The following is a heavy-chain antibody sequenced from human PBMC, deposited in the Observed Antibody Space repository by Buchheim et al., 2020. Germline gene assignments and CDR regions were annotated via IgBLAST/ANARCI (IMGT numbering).Heavy chain of an antibody. CDR1: GFTFSSYW. CDR3: ARDRQDTAMIYYYYGMDV. CDR2: ISSSGSTI. D-gene: IGHD5-18*01. Sequence: EVQLVESGGGLVQPGGSLRLSCAASGFTFSSYWMSWVRQAPGKGLEWVSYISSSGSTIYYADSVKGRFTISRDNAKNSLYLQMNSLRAEDTAVYYCARDRQDTAMIYYYYGMDVWGQGTT. V-gene: IGHV3-48*04. J-gene: IGHJ6*02.